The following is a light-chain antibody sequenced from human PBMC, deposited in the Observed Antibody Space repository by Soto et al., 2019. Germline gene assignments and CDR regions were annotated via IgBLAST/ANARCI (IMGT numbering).Light chain of an antibody. CDR1: SANIGAGYD. Sequence: QSVLTQPPSVSGAPGQRVTISCTGSSANIGAGYDVHWYQQRPGTAPKLLISGNSNRPSGVPDRFSGSKSGTSASLAITGRQAEDEADYYCQSYDSSLRDVVFGGGTKVTVL. CDR2: GNS. V-gene: IGLV1-40*01. CDR3: QSYDSSLRDVV. J-gene: IGLJ2*01.